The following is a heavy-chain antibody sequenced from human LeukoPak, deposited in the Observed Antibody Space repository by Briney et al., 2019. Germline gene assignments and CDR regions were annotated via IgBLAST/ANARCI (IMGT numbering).Heavy chain of an antibody. J-gene: IGHJ4*02. CDR2: IHYSGTT. CDR1: GGSISAYY. Sequence: PSEALSLTCTVSGGSISAYYWSWIRQPPGKGLEWIGYIHYSGTTNYYPSLKSRVTIALDTSKNQFSLKLNSVTAADTAVYYCARFGTSSSRFFDQWGQGTLVTVSS. CDR3: ARFGTSSSRFFDQ. D-gene: IGHD6-6*01. V-gene: IGHV4-59*01.